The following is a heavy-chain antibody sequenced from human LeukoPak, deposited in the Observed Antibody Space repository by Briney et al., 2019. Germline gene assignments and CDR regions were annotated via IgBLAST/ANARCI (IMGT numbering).Heavy chain of an antibody. V-gene: IGHV1-18*01. Sequence: ASVKVSCKASGYTFINYDFSWVRQAPGQGLEWMGWISTYNGNTNYAQKLQGRVTMTTDTSTSTAYMELRSLRSEDTAVYYCASPLYSGVYYYYMDVWGKGTTVTVSS. CDR2: ISTYNGNT. J-gene: IGHJ6*03. D-gene: IGHD1-26*01. CDR3: ASPLYSGVYYYYMDV. CDR1: GYTFINYD.